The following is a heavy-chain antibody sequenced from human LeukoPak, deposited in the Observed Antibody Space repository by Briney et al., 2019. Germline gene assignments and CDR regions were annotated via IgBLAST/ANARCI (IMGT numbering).Heavy chain of an antibody. V-gene: IGHV3-72*01. D-gene: IGHD3-22*01. Sequence: GGSLRLSCAASGFTFSDHYMDWVRQAPGEGLEWVGRSRNKANSYTTEYAASVKGRFTISRDVSKDSLYLQMNSLKTEDTAVYYCARAYDTSGYYYIDYWGQGTLVTVSS. CDR1: GFTFSDHY. J-gene: IGHJ4*02. CDR3: ARAYDTSGYYYIDY. CDR2: SRNKANSYTT.